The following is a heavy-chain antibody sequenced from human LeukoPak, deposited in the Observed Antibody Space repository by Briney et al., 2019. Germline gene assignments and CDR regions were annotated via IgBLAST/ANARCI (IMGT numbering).Heavy chain of an antibody. Sequence: PGRSLRLSCAASGFTFSSHWMHWVRQVPGKGLVWVARINPGGSSITYADSVKGRFTISRDNAKNTLYLQMGSLRAEDTGVYYCARSNQADDYWGQGTLVTVSS. D-gene: IGHD1-14*01. CDR1: GFTFSSHW. J-gene: IGHJ4*02. CDR2: INPGGSSI. V-gene: IGHV3-74*01. CDR3: ARSNQADDY.